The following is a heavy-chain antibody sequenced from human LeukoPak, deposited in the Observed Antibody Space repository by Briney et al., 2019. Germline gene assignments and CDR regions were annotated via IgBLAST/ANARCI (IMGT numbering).Heavy chain of an antibody. CDR2: INHSGST. J-gene: IGHJ4*02. D-gene: IGHD6-13*01. CDR3: AGTAADDGY. CDR1: GGSISSYY. V-gene: IGHV4-34*01. Sequence: SETLSLTCTVSGGSISSYYWSWIRQPPGKGLEWIGEINHSGSTNYNPSLKSRVTISVDTSKNQFSLKLSSVTAADTAVYYCAGTAADDGYWGQGTLVTVSS.